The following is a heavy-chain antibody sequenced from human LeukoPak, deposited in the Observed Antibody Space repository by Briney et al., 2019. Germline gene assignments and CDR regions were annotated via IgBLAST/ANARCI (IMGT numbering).Heavy chain of an antibody. CDR3: ARVSSSWYQDWYFDL. V-gene: IGHV4-4*07. Sequence: PSETLPLTCTVSGGSFSSYYWSWIRQPAGKGLEWIGRTYTSGSANYNPSLKSRVTMSVDMSKNQFSLKLSSMIAADTAVYYCARVSSSWYQDWYFDLWGRGTLVTVPS. D-gene: IGHD6-13*01. J-gene: IGHJ2*01. CDR1: GGSFSSYY. CDR2: TYTSGSA.